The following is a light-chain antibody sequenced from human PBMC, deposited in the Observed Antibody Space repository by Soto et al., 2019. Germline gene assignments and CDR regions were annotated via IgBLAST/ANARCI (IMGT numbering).Light chain of an antibody. Sequence: DIQMTQSPPSVSASVGDRVTITCRASPGISDWLAWYQQKPGKTPKLLIYATSILQSGVPSRFSGSGSGTDFTPTISSLQPEDFATYYCQQATSFPFTFGPGTKVDIK. J-gene: IGKJ3*01. V-gene: IGKV1-12*01. CDR3: QQATSFPFT. CDR2: ATS. CDR1: PGISDW.